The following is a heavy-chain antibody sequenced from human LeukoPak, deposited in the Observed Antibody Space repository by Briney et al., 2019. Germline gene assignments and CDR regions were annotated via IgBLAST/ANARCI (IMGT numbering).Heavy chain of an antibody. Sequence: GESLKVSCKGSGYSFTSYWIGWVRQMPGKGLGWMGIIYPGDSDTRYSPSFQGQVTISADKSVSTAYLQWSSLKASDTAMYYCARQVVDTAWVDYWGQGTLVTVSS. V-gene: IGHV5-51*01. CDR1: GYSFTSYW. CDR2: IYPGDSDT. J-gene: IGHJ4*02. CDR3: ARQVVDTAWVDY. D-gene: IGHD5-18*01.